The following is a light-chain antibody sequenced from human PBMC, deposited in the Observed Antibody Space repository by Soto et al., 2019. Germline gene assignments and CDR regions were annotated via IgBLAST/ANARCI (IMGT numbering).Light chain of an antibody. Sequence: QAVVTQPPSASGTPGQRVTISCSGSGSNIGSNYVYWYQQLPGTAPKLLIYRNNQRPSGVPDRFSGSKSDTSASLAISGLRSEDEADYYCAAWDVSLTGVVFGGGTKVTVL. J-gene: IGLJ2*01. V-gene: IGLV1-47*01. CDR2: RNN. CDR3: AAWDVSLTGVV. CDR1: GSNIGSNY.